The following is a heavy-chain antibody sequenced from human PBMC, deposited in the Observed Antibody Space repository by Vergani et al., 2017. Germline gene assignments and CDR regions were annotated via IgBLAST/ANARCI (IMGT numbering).Heavy chain of an antibody. CDR2: IYTSGST. J-gene: IGHJ4*02. V-gene: IGHV4-61*02. Sequence: QVQLQESGPGLVKPSQTLSLTCTVSGGSISSGSYYWSWIRQPAGKGLEWIGRIYTSGSTNYNPSLKSRVTISVDTSKNQFSLKLSSVTAADTAVYYCARGHDYGDYPDYWGQGTLVTVSS. CDR3: ARGHDYGDYPDY. CDR1: GGSISSGSYY. D-gene: IGHD4-17*01.